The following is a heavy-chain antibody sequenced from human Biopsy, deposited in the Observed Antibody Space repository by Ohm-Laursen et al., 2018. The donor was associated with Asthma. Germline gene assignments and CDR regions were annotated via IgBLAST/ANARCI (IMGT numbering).Heavy chain of an antibody. CDR3: ASDFPKDYVRYNFQF. CDR1: GYSLTDLS. V-gene: IGHV1-24*01. Sequence: SVTVSCKLSGYSLTDLSMHWVRQAPGRGLEWMGGHDPEEGGTVNARRFQGRVTMTEDTSTDTAYMELSSLSSDDTAVYYCASDFPKDYVRYNFQFWGQGTLVTVSS. J-gene: IGHJ4*02. CDR2: HDPEEGGT. D-gene: IGHD4-17*01.